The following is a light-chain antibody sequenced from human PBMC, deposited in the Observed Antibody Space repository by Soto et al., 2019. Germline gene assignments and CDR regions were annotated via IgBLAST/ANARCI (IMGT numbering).Light chain of an antibody. CDR1: QSISSW. CDR3: QQYCNFPLT. J-gene: IGKJ4*01. CDR2: KAS. Sequence: DIQMTQSPSTLSASVGDRVTITCRASQSISSWLAWYQQKPGKAPKLLIYKASNLESGVPSRFSGSGSGTEFPLTISSLQPDDFATYSCQQYCNFPLTFGGGTKVETK. V-gene: IGKV1-5*03.